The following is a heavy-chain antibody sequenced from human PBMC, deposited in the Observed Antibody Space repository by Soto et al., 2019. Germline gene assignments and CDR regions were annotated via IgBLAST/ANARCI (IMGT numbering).Heavy chain of an antibody. V-gene: IGHV4-31*03. D-gene: IGHD6-6*01. CDR2: IYYSGST. CDR3: ARDKAARIDYYYYYYMDV. Sequence: SETLSLTCTVSGGSISSGGYYWSWIRQHPEKGLEWIGYIYYSGSTYYNPSLKSRVTISVDTSKNQFSLKLSSVTAADTAVYYCARDKAARIDYYYYYYMDVWGKGTTVTVSS. CDR1: GGSISSGGYY. J-gene: IGHJ6*03.